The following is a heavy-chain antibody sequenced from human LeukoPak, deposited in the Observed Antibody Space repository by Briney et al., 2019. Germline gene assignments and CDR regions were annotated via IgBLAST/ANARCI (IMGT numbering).Heavy chain of an antibody. CDR1: GFTFNDYT. V-gene: IGHV3-21*01. CDR2: ISSSSIYI. CDR3: ATGLPSYSSSWYTGY. D-gene: IGHD6-13*01. J-gene: IGHJ4*02. Sequence: GGSLRLSCAASGFTFNDYTMNWVRQAPGKGLEWVSSISSSSIYIFYADSLKGRFTISRDNAKNSLYLQMNSLRVEDTAVYYCATGLPSYSSSWYTGYWGQGTLVTVSS.